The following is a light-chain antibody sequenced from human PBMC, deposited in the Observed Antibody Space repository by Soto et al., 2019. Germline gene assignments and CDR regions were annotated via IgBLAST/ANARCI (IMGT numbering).Light chain of an antibody. Sequence: DIQMTQSPSSLSASVGDRVTITCRASQSISSYLNWYQQKPGKAPKLLIYAASSLQSGVPSRFSGSGSGTDFTLTISSLQPEDFATYYCPQSYSTSLTFGGGTKVEIK. CDR1: QSISSY. J-gene: IGKJ4*01. CDR2: AAS. CDR3: PQSYSTSLT. V-gene: IGKV1-39*01.